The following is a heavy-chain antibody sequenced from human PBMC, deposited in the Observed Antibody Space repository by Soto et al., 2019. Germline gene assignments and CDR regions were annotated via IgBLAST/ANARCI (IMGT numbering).Heavy chain of an antibody. D-gene: IGHD6-19*01. CDR3: AHIVVAGLGYYFDY. V-gene: IGHV2-5*02. Sequence: QITLKESGPTLVKPTQTLTLTCTFSGFSLSSTRMAVGWIRQPPGKALEWLALIYWDDDKRYSPFLKSRLTITKDTSKNQVVLTMSSMDPVDTARYYCAHIVVAGLGYYFDYWGKGTLVTVSS. CDR2: IYWDDDK. CDR1: GFSLSSTRMA. J-gene: IGHJ4*02.